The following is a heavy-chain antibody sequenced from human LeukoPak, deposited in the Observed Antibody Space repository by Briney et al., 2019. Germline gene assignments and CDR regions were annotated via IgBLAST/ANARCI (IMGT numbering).Heavy chain of an antibody. CDR1: GASVSSGSDY. J-gene: IGHJ4*02. CDR2: IFYTGST. Sequence: SETLSLTCTVSGASVSSGSDYWSWIRQPPGKGLEWIGYIFYTGSTNYNPSVESRVSISRDLSKNQFSLKLSSVTAADTAVYYCTRTYSSSSIDYWGQGALVTVSS. D-gene: IGHD6-6*01. CDR3: TRTYSSSSIDY. V-gene: IGHV4-61*01.